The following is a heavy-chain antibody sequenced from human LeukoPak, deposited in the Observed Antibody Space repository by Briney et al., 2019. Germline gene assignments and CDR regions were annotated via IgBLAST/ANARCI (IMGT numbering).Heavy chain of an antibody. D-gene: IGHD2-2*01. CDR1: GYTFTSYY. Sequence: GASVKVSFKASGYTFTSYYMHWVRQAPGQGLEWMGIINPSGGSTSYAQKFQGRVTMTRDMSTSTVYMELSSLRSEDTAVYYCARDLRTYRRYCSSTSCGSGIAARGPLDPWGQGTLVTVSS. J-gene: IGHJ5*02. CDR2: INPSGGST. V-gene: IGHV1-46*01. CDR3: ARDLRTYRRYCSSTSCGSGIAARGPLDP.